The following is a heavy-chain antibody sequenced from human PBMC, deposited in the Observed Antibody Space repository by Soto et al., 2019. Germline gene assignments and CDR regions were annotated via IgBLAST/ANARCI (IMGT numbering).Heavy chain of an antibody. CDR1: GYSFTSYW. CDR2: IYPGDSDT. J-gene: IGHJ6*02. D-gene: IGHD6-13*01. V-gene: IGHV5-51*01. Sequence: ESLKISCKGSGYSFTSYWIGWVRQMPGKGLEWMGIIYPGDSDTRYSPSFQGQVTISADKSISTAYLQWSSLKASDTAMYYCATHRGGSSWYYDYYGMDVWGQGTTVTVSS. CDR3: ATHRGGSSWYYDYYGMDV.